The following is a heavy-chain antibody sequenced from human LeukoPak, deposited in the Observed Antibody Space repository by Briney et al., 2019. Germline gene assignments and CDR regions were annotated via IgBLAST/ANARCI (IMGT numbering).Heavy chain of an antibody. CDR1: GFPFNSYW. CDR2: INPDGSGK. J-gene: IGHJ4*02. Sequence: GSLGLSLAGSGFPFNSYWIVWVRPAPGKGLEWVANINPDGSGKYYVDSVKGRFTISRDNAKKSLYLQMNSLRAEDTAVYYCASKQGDYWGQGTLVTVSS. V-gene: IGHV3-7*01. CDR3: ASKQGDY.